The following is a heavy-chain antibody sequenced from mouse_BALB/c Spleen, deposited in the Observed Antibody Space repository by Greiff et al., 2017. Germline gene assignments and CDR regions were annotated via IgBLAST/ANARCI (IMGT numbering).Heavy chain of an antibody. CDR1: GFTFSNYW. CDR3: TRPGNYEDYFDY. CDR2: IRLKSNNYST. Sequence: EVKVEESGGGLVQPGGSMKLSCVASGFTFSNYWMNWVRQSPEKGLEWVAEIRLKSNNYSTHYAESVKGRFTISRDDSKSSVYLQMNNLRAEDTGIYYCTRPGNYEDYFDYWGQGTTLTVSS. D-gene: IGHD2-1*01. J-gene: IGHJ2*01. V-gene: IGHV6-6*02.